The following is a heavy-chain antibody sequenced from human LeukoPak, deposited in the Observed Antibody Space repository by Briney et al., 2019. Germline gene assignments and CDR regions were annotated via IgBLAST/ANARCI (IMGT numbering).Heavy chain of an antibody. J-gene: IGHJ6*03. V-gene: IGHV3-48*01. Sequence: PGGSLRLSCAASGFTFSSYSMNWVRQAPGKGLEWVSYISSSSSTIYYADSVKGRFTISRDNAKNSLYLQMNSLRAEDTAVYYCARVSRYDFWSSYYSYYYYYMDVWGKGTTVTVSS. CDR2: ISSSSSTI. CDR1: GFTFSSYS. CDR3: ARVSRYDFWSSYYSYYYYYMDV. D-gene: IGHD3-3*01.